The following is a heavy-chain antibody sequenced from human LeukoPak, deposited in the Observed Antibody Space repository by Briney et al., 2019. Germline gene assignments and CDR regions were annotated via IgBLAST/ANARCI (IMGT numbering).Heavy chain of an antibody. D-gene: IGHD4-17*01. J-gene: IGHJ6*03. Sequence: RPGGSLRLSCAVSGFTFSGHWMFWVRQAPGKGLEWVSSDGSGTGYTDSVKGRFTVSRDNARNTLYLQMNSLRAEDTAVYYCARDSGDYGDYGLHYYYYMDVWGKGTTVTVSS. CDR2: DGSGT. CDR1: GFTFSGHW. V-gene: IGHV3-74*01. CDR3: ARDSGDYGDYGLHYYYYMDV.